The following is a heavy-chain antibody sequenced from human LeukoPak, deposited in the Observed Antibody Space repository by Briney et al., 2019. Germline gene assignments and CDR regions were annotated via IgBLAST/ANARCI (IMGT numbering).Heavy chain of an antibody. V-gene: IGHV4-39*01. CDR3: ARLFGVPYYDILTDHLAPYFDY. CDR2: FYDSGNT. D-gene: IGHD3-9*01. J-gene: IGHJ4*02. Sequence: SETLSLTCIVSGGSISSSSYYWDWIRQAPGEGLEWIGNFYDSGNTRYNPSLKSRVTISGDTSKNQFSLKLSSVTAADTAVYYCARLFGVPYYDILTDHLAPYFDYWGQGTLVTVSS. CDR1: GGSISSSSYY.